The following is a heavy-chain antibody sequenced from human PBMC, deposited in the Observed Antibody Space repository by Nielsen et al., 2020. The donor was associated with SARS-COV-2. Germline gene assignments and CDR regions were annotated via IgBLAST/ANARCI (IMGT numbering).Heavy chain of an antibody. CDR3: ARDFPSGSYSAEYFQH. V-gene: IGHV1-18*01. Sequence: ASVKVSCKASGYTFTSYGISWVRQAPGQGLEWMGWISAYNGNTNYAQKLQGRVTMTTDTSTSTAYMELRSLRSDDTAVYYCARDFPSGSYSAEYFQHWGQGTLVTVSS. J-gene: IGHJ1*01. CDR1: GYTFTSYG. D-gene: IGHD1-26*01. CDR2: ISAYNGNT.